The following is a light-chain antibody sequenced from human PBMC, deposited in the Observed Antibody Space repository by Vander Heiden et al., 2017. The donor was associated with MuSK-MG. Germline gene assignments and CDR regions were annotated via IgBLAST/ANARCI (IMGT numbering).Light chain of an antibody. J-gene: IGKJ4*01. CDR2: AAS. V-gene: IGKV1-39*01. CDR3: QQSDSTPIT. Sequence: DIQMTQSPSSLSASVGDRVTITCRASQSISSYLNWYQQKPGKAPKLLIYAASSLQSGVPSRFSGSGSGTDFTLTISRLQPEDFATYYCQQSDSTPITFGRGTKVEIK. CDR1: QSISSY.